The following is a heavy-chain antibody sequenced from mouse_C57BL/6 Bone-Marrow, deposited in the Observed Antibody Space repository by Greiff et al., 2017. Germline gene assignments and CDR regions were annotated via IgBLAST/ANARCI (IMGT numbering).Heavy chain of an antibody. CDR1: GYTFTDYY. D-gene: IGHD2-5*01. V-gene: IGHV1-26*01. Sequence: EVQLQQSGPELVKPGASVKISCKASGYTFTDYYMNWVKQSHGKSLEWIGDINPNNGGTSYNQKFKGKATLTVDKSSSTAYMELRSLTSEDSAVYYCARDYYSNLIPDWYFDVWGTGTTVTVSS. J-gene: IGHJ1*03. CDR2: INPNNGGT. CDR3: ARDYYSNLIPDWYFDV.